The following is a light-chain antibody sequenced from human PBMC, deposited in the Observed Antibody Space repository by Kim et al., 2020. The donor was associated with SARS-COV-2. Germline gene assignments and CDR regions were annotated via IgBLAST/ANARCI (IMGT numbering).Light chain of an antibody. CDR3: QQRTNWPPFT. J-gene: IGKJ2*01. CDR2: DAS. Sequence: PGETATLSCRASQSVSDFLAWYQQKPGQAPRLLIYDASNRAPGIPARFSGSGSGTDFTLTISSLEPEDFAVYYCQQRTNWPPFTFGQGTKLEI. V-gene: IGKV3-11*01. CDR1: QSVSDF.